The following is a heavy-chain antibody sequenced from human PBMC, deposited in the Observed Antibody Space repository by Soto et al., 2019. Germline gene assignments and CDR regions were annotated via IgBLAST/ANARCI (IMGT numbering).Heavy chain of an antibody. Sequence: SETLSLTCAVSGGSISSSNWWSWVRQPPGKGLEWIGEIYHSGSTNYNPSLKSRVTISVDKSKNQFSLKLSSVTAADTAVYYCARGSVVPAGMMYYFDYWGQGILVTVS. CDR2: IYHSGST. CDR1: GGSISSSNW. V-gene: IGHV4-4*02. CDR3: ARGSVVPAGMMYYFDY. J-gene: IGHJ4*02. D-gene: IGHD2-2*01.